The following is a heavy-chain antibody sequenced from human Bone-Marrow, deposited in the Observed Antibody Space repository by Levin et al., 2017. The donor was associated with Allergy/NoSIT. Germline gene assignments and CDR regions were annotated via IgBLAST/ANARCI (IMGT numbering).Heavy chain of an antibody. CDR1: GYTFTNYW. Sequence: PGGSLRLSCKGSGYTFTNYWIGWVRQMPGKGLEWVGIIHPGDSETRYSPSFEGQVTMSVDRSISTAFLQWSSLKAPDNGMYFRAGRRDEGLLSPAIDNWFDPWGQGTLVTVSS. D-gene: IGHD6-19*01. V-gene: IGHV5-51*01. J-gene: IGHJ5*02. CDR3: AGRRDEGLLSPAIDNWFDP. CDR2: IHPGDSET.